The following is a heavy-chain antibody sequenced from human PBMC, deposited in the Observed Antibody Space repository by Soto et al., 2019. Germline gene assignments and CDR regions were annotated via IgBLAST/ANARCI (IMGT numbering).Heavy chain of an antibody. V-gene: IGHV1-3*01. D-gene: IGHD3-22*01. CDR2: INAGNGNT. CDR3: ARDKRYYYDSSGLNWFDP. CDR1: GYTFTSYA. Sequence: GASVKVSCKASGYTFTSYAMHWVRQAPGQRLEWMGWINAGNGNTKYSQKFQGRVTITRDTSASTGYMELSSLRSEDTAVYYCARDKRYYYDSSGLNWFDPWGQGTLVTVSS. J-gene: IGHJ5*02.